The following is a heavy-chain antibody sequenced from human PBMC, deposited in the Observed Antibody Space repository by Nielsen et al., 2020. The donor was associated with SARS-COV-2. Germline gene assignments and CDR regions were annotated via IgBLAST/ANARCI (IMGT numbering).Heavy chain of an antibody. CDR3: ARCEADSGYDFDY. Sequence: SETLSLTCTVSGGSISSGSYYWSWIRQPAGKGLEWIGRIYTSGSTNYNPSLKSRVTISVDTSKNQFSLKLSSVTAADTAVYYCARCEADSGYDFDYWGQGTLVTVSS. V-gene: IGHV4-61*02. CDR2: IYTSGST. J-gene: IGHJ4*02. D-gene: IGHD5-12*01. CDR1: GGSISSGSYY.